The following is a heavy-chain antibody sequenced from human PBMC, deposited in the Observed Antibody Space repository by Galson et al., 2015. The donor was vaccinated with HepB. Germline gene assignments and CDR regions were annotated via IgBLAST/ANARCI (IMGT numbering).Heavy chain of an antibody. V-gene: IGHV3-30*02. Sequence: SLRLSCAASGFTFSSYGMHWVRQAPGKGLEWVAFIRYDGSNKYYADSVKGRFTISRDNSKNTLYLQMNSLRAEDTAVYYCAKVYYGSGSYSVPYYYYYYGMDVWDLDYWGQGTLVTVSS. CDR1: GFTFSSYG. D-gene: IGHD3-10*01. J-gene: IGHJ4*02. CDR3: AKVYYGSGSYSVPYYYYYYGMDVWDLDY. CDR2: IRYDGSNK.